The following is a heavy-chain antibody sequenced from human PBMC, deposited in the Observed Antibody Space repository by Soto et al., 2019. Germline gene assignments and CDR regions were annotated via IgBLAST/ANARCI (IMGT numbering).Heavy chain of an antibody. CDR1: GGSFSGYY. J-gene: IGHJ4*02. V-gene: IGHV4-34*01. Sequence: SETLSLTCAVYGGSFSGYYWSWIRQPPGKGLEWIGEINHSGSTNYNPSLKSRVTISVDTSKNQFSLKLSSVTAADAAVYYCAIGGPVGATQIPIVERYFDYWGQGTLVTVSS. D-gene: IGHD1-26*01. CDR2: INHSGST. CDR3: AIGGPVGATQIPIVERYFDY.